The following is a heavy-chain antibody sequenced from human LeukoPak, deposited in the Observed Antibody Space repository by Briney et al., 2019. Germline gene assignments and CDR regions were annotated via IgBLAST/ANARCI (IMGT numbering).Heavy chain of an antibody. D-gene: IGHD4-17*01. CDR1: GGTFSSYA. V-gene: IGHV1-69*06. CDR3: ASIEYGVGRDY. CDR2: IIPIFGTA. Sequence: GASVKVSCKASGGTFSSYAISWVRQAPGQGLEWMGGIIPIFGTANYAQKFQGRVTITADKSTSTAYMELSSLRSEDTAVYYCASIEYGVGRDYWGQGTLVTVSS. J-gene: IGHJ4*02.